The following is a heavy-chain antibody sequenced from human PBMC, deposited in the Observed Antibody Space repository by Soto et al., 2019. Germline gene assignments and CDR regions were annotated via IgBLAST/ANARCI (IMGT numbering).Heavy chain of an antibody. D-gene: IGHD5-18*01. J-gene: IGHJ4*02. Sequence: QVQLVQSGAEVKKPESSVKVSCKAPGGTFSTYAISWVRQAPGQGLEWMGGIIPMFGTANYAQRFQDRVTITADESTNTVYMELSNLRSEDTAVYFCASGIQLWLRRINNGYSGWGQGTLVTASS. V-gene: IGHV1-69*12. CDR2: IIPMFGTA. CDR3: ASGIQLWLRRINNGYSG. CDR1: GGTFSTYA.